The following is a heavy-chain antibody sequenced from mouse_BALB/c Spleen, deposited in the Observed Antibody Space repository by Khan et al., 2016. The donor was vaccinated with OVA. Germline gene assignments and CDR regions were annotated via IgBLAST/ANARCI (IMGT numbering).Heavy chain of an antibody. CDR1: GYTFTDFT. V-gene: IGHV1S137*01. CDR2: ISTYYGDA. Sequence: QVQLQQSGAELVRPGVSVKISCKGSGYTFTDFTLHWVKQSHAMSLEWIGVISTYYGDATYNQRFKDKATMTVDKSSSTAYMELARLTSEDSAIXYCTRGGGGNRFAYWGQGTLVIVSA. J-gene: IGHJ3*01. CDR3: TRGGGGNRFAY.